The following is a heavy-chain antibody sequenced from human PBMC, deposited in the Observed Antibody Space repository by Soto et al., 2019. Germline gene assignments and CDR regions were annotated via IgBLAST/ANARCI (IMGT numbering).Heavy chain of an antibody. J-gene: IGHJ4*02. CDR3: PRGPYYYDSSGYWHFDY. CDR1: GFTFSSYS. D-gene: IGHD3-22*01. CDR2: ISSSSSYI. Sequence: GGSLRLSCAASGFTFSSYSMNWVRQAPGKGLEWVSSISSSSSYIYYADSVKGRFTISRDNAKNSLYLQMNSLRAEDTAVYYCPRGPYYYDSSGYWHFDYWGQGTLVTVSS. V-gene: IGHV3-21*01.